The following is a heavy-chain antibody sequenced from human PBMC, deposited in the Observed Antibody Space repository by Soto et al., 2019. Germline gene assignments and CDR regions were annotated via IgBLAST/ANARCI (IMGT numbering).Heavy chain of an antibody. Sequence: SETLSLTCTVSGGDIGTYYWSWIRQPPGKGLEWIGYIYYTGSTKYNPSLKSRVTISVDTSKDQLSLKLSSVTAADTAVYHCARIGLYDSDDYYYPDYWGQGTLVTSPQ. CDR2: IYYTGST. CDR1: GGDIGTYY. J-gene: IGHJ4*02. V-gene: IGHV4-59*01. CDR3: ARIGLYDSDDYYYPDY. D-gene: IGHD3-22*01.